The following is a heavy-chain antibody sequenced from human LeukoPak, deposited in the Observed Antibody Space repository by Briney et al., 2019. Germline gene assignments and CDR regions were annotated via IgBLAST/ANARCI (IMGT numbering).Heavy chain of an antibody. Sequence: GASVKVSCKASGYTFTSYDINWVRQAIGQGLEWMGWMNPNSGNTGYAQKFQGRVTMTRNTSISTAYMELSSLRSEDTAVYYCAKGVLRYFDWLPRDLDAFDIWGQGTMVTVSS. CDR1: GYTFTSYD. D-gene: IGHD3-9*01. CDR2: MNPNSGNT. CDR3: AKGVLRYFDWLPRDLDAFDI. J-gene: IGHJ3*02. V-gene: IGHV1-8*01.